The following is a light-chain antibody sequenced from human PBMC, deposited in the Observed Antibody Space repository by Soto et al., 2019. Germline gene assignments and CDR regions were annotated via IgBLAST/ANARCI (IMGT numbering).Light chain of an antibody. J-gene: IGKJ5*01. CDR3: QQYNSYPIT. CDR2: SAS. V-gene: IGKV1-9*01. Sequence: DIQMTQSPYSLSASVGDSVTITCRASQNIRTYLNWYQQKPGRAPKLLIHSASALPSGVPSRFSGSGSGTEFTLTISSLQPDDFATYYCQQYNSYPITFGQGTRLEI. CDR1: QNIRTY.